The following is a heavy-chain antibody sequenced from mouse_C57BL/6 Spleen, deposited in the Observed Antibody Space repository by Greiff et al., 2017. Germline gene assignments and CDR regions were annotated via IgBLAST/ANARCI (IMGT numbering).Heavy chain of an antibody. V-gene: IGHV10-1*01. CDR2: IRSKSNNYAT. Sequence: EVMLVESGGGLVQPKGSLKLSCAASGFSFNTYAMNWVRQAPGKGLEWVARIRSKSNNYATYYADSVKDRFTISRDDSESMLYLQMNNLKTEDTAMYYCVRHESYYGSSWDYYAMDYWGQGTSVTVSS. CDR1: GFSFNTYA. J-gene: IGHJ4*01. CDR3: VRHESYYGSSWDYYAMDY. D-gene: IGHD1-1*01.